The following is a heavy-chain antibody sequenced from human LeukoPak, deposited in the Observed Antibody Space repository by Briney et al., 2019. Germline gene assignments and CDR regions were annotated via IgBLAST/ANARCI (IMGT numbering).Heavy chain of an antibody. D-gene: IGHD3-22*01. CDR1: GFTFSSYA. CDR2: ISGSDGST. CDR3: ARGQGYYDSSGYYRSYFDY. Sequence: GGSLRLSCAASGFTFSSYAMSWVRQAPGKGLEWVSGISGSDGSTNYADSVKGRFTISRENSKNSLYLQMNSLRAEDTAVYYCARGQGYYDSSGYYRSYFDYWGQGTLVTVSS. V-gene: IGHV3-23*01. J-gene: IGHJ4*02.